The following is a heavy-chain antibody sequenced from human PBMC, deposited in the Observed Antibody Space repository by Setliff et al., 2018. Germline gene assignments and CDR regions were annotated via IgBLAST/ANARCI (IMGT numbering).Heavy chain of an antibody. D-gene: IGHD6-13*01. CDR3: ARVLAAAGYYYYGMDV. J-gene: IGHJ6*02. Sequence: KTSETLSLTCTVSGGSISSSSYYWGWIRQPPGKGLEWIGSIYYSGSTYYNPSLKSRVTISVDTSKNQFSLKLSSVTAADTAVYYCARVLAAAGYYYYGMDVWGQGTTVT. CDR1: GGSISSSSYY. CDR2: IYYSGST. V-gene: IGHV4-39*07.